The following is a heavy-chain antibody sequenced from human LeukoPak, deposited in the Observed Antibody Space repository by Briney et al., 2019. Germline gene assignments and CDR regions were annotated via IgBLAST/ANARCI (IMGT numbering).Heavy chain of an antibody. CDR2: SNTNSGGR. CDR1: GYTFTGYY. Sequence: ASVKLSCKASGYTFTGYYMHWVRQAHGQGLGRVGWSNTNSGGRNCAQKFQGRVTMTRDTSISTSYMELSRLRSDDTAVYYCARDGPGGDSSGWYNYYYYYMDVWGKGTTVTVSS. V-gene: IGHV1-2*02. D-gene: IGHD6-19*01. CDR3: ARDGPGGDSSGWYNYYYYYMDV. J-gene: IGHJ6*03.